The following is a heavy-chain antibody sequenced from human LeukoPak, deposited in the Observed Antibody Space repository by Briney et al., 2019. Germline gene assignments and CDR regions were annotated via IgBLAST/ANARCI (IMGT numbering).Heavy chain of an antibody. J-gene: IGHJ4*02. CDR2: IKADGSEK. V-gene: IGHV3-7*01. D-gene: IGHD3-10*01. Sequence: GGSLRLSCAASGFTVSSNYMSWVRQAPGKGLEWVANIKADGSEKFYVDSVKGRFTISRDNAKNSLYLQMNSLRAEDTAVYYCAKVPGDHIGSGRSGYWGQGTLVTVSS. CDR1: GFTVSSNY. CDR3: AKVPGDHIGSGRSGY.